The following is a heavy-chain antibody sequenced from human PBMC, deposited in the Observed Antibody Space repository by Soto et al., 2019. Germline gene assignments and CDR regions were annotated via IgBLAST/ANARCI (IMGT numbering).Heavy chain of an antibody. V-gene: IGHV3-23*01. J-gene: IGHJ4*02. CDR3: AAAAGWFGESPFDY. Sequence: EVQLLDSGGGLVQPGGSLRLSCAASGFTFSTYAMHWVRQAPGKGLEWVSAITSSGHITYYADSVKGRFIISRDNSKNTLYLQMSSLRAEHTAVYYCAAAAGWFGESPFDYWGQGTLVTVSS. D-gene: IGHD3-10*01. CDR1: GFTFSTYA. CDR2: ITSSGHIT.